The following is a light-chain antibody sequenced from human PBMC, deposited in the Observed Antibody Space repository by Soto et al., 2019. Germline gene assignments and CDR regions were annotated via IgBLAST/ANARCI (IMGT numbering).Light chain of an antibody. Sequence: DIVMTQSPDSLAVSLGERAGISGKSGQSVLYSSNNKNYLAWYQQKPGQPPKLLIYWASTRESGVPDRFSGSGSGTEFTLTISSLQSEDFAVYYCQQYNNWPPGLTFGGGTKVDIK. CDR3: QQYNNWPPGLT. CDR2: WAS. V-gene: IGKV4-1*01. CDR1: QSVLYSSNNKNY. J-gene: IGKJ4*01.